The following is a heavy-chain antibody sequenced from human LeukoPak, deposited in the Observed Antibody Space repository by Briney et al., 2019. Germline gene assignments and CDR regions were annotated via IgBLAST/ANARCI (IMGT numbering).Heavy chain of an antibody. J-gene: IGHJ4*02. Sequence: GGSLRLSCAASGFTVSSNYMSWVRQAPGKGPEWVSAISGSGGSTYYADSVKGRFTISRDNSKNTLYLQMNSLRAEDTAVYYCAKDTAARRIRFPIDYWGQGTLVTVSS. CDR1: GFTVSSNY. V-gene: IGHV3-23*01. CDR3: AKDTAARRIRFPIDY. D-gene: IGHD6-13*01. CDR2: ISGSGGST.